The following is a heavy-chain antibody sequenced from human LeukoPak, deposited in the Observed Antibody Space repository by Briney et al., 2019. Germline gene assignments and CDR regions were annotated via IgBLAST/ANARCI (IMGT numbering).Heavy chain of an antibody. CDR1: GFPFVTYW. CDR2: LNTDGSSP. CDR3: ARGTAEQAGIDY. D-gene: IGHD6-13*01. Sequence: GGSLRLSCAASGFPFVTYWMHWVRQAPGKGLVWVSHLNTDGSSPTYGDSAKGRFTVSRDNAKNTLFLQLNSLRVEDPAVYYCARGTAEQAGIDYWRQGPLVSVP. J-gene: IGHJ4*02. V-gene: IGHV3-74*01.